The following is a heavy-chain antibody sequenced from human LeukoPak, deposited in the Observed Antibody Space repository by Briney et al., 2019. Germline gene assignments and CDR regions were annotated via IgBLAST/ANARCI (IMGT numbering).Heavy chain of an antibody. Sequence: PSETLSLTCTVSGGSISGYYWGWIRQPPGKGLEWVGSIYHSGSTYYNPSLKSRVTISVDTSKNQFSLKLSSVTAADTAVYYCATENPYDYGDYGWGQGTLVTVSS. J-gene: IGHJ4*02. D-gene: IGHD4-17*01. CDR3: ATENPYDYGDYG. CDR2: IYHSGST. CDR1: GGSISGYY. V-gene: IGHV4-38-2*02.